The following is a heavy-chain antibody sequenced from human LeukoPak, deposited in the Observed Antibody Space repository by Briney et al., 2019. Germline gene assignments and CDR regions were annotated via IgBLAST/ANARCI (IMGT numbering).Heavy chain of an antibody. J-gene: IGHJ4*02. Sequence: ASVKVSCKASGYTFTSYGISWVRQAPGQGLEWMGWISAYNGNTNYAQKLQSRVTMTTDTSTSTAYMELRSLRSDDTAVYYCARDVTSYYCSGGSCYSYFDYWGQGTLVTVSS. CDR3: ARDVTSYYCSGGSCYSYFDY. CDR1: GYTFTSYG. CDR2: ISAYNGNT. D-gene: IGHD2-15*01. V-gene: IGHV1-18*01.